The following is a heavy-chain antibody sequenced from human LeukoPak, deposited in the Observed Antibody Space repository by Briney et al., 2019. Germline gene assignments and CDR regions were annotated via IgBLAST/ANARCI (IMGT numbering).Heavy chain of an antibody. Sequence: ASVKVSCKTSGYTFTAYYMHWVRQAPGQGLEWMGWINPHSGDTYYGLKFKGRVTMTRDTSITTAYMELNSLRTDDTAVYYCASGYGDRTGYWGQGTLVIVSS. J-gene: IGHJ4*02. CDR2: INPHSGDT. CDR3: ASGYGDRTGY. D-gene: IGHD4-17*01. CDR1: GYTFTAYY. V-gene: IGHV1-2*02.